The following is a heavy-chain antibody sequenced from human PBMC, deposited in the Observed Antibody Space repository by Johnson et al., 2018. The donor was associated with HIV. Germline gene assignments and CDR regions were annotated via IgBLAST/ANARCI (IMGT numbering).Heavy chain of an antibody. D-gene: IGHD2-21*01. Sequence: VQLVESGGGVVQPGRSLRLSCAASGFAFRTYWMVWVRQVPGKRPVWVARIYNDGSRTTYADSVRGRFTISRDNAKYTVDLQMNSLRVEDTAVYYCAKGDCGGVTCAGYDPLDLWGQGTLVTVSS. J-gene: IGHJ3*01. CDR3: AKGDCGGVTCAGYDPLDL. CDR1: GFAFRTYW. CDR2: IYNDGSRT. V-gene: IGHV3-74*03.